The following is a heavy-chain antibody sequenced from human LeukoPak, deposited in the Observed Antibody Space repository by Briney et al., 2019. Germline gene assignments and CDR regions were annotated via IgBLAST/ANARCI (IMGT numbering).Heavy chain of an antibody. J-gene: IGHJ6*03. CDR2: ISSSSSSI. V-gene: IGHV3-48*01. Sequence: QPGGSQRLSCAASGFTFSSYSMNWVRQAPGKGLEWVSYISSSSSSIYYADSVKGRFTISRVNAKNSLYLQMNSLRAEDTAVYSCASAHNWNYDSNYYYMDVWGKGTTVTVSS. D-gene: IGHD1-7*01. CDR1: GFTFSSYS. CDR3: ASAHNWNYDSNYYYMDV.